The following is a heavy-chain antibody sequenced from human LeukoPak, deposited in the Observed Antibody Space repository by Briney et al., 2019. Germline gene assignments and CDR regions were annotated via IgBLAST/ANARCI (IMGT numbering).Heavy chain of an antibody. CDR3: AAQYTGTKGSFDY. CDR1: GFTFSDHY. J-gene: IGHJ4*02. Sequence: GGSLRLSCAASGFTFSDHYMDWVRQAPGKGLEWVGRIRNKANDYTAQYAASVKGRFTISRDDSKTSVYLQMNSLKAEDTAVYYCAAQYTGTKGSFDYWGQGTLVTVSS. CDR2: IRNKANDYTA. V-gene: IGHV3-72*01. D-gene: IGHD1-1*01.